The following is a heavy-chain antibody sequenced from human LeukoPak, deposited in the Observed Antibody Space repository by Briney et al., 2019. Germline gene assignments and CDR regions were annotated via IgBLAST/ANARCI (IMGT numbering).Heavy chain of an antibody. CDR1: GGSISSYY. D-gene: IGHD5-24*01. Sequence: SETLFLTCTVSGGSISSYYWSWIRQPPGKGLKWIGYIYYSGSTNYNPSLKSRVTISVDTSKNQFSLKLSSVTAADTAVYYCARGGGMGHYYYYMDVWGKGTTVTISS. CDR2: IYYSGST. CDR3: ARGGGMGHYYYYMDV. V-gene: IGHV4-59*01. J-gene: IGHJ6*03.